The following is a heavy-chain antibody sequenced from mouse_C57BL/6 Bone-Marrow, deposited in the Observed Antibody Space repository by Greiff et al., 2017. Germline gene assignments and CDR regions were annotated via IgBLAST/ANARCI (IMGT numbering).Heavy chain of an antibody. CDR3: AREDSDYDWFAY. V-gene: IGHV5-4*01. D-gene: IGHD2-4*01. J-gene: IGHJ3*01. CDR2: ISDGGSYT. Sequence: EVKLVESGGGLVKPGGSLKLSCAASGFTFSSYAMSWVRQTPEKRLDWVATISDGGSYTYYPDNVKGRFTIYRDNAKNNLYLQMSHLKSEDTAMYYCAREDSDYDWFAYWGQGTLVTVSA. CDR1: GFTFSSYA.